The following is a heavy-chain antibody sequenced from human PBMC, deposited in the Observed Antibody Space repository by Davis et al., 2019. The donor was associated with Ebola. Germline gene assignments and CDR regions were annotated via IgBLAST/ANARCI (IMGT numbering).Heavy chain of an antibody. CDR1: GGTFSSYA. Sequence: SVKVSCKASGGTFSSYAISWVRQAPGQGLEWMGGIIPILGIANYAQKFQGRVTITADESTSTAYMELSSLRAEDTAVYYCAKDRGTYYYDSSGYYLGYYFDYWGQGTLVTVSS. J-gene: IGHJ4*02. V-gene: IGHV1-69*10. CDR2: IIPILGIA. CDR3: AKDRGTYYYDSSGYYLGYYFDY. D-gene: IGHD3-22*01.